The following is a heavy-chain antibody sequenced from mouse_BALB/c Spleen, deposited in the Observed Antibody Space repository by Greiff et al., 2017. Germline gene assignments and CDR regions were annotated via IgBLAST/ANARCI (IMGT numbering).Heavy chain of an antibody. J-gene: IGHJ4*01. V-gene: IGHV1-18*01. CDR1: GYSFTGYT. Sequence: EVQLQQSGPELVKPGASMKISCKASGYSFTGYTMNWVKQSHGKNLEWIGLINPYNGGTSYNQKFKGKATLTVDKSSSTAYMELLSLTSEDSAVYYCARQVQFITTAGYAMDYWGQGTSVTVSS. CDR3: ARQVQFITTAGYAMDY. D-gene: IGHD1-2*01. CDR2: INPYNGGT.